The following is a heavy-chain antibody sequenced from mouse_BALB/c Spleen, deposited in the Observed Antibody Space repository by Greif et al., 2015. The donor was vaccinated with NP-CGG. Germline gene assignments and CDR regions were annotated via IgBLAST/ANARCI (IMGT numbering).Heavy chain of an antibody. CDR3: ARDGYDWYFDV. CDR2: IWAGGST. CDR1: GFSLTSYG. D-gene: IGHD2-2*01. V-gene: IGHV2-9*02. Sequence: GKLVESGPGLVAPSQSLSITCTVSGFSLTSYGVHWVRQPPGKGLEWLGVIWAGGSTNYNSALMSRLSISKDNSKSQVFLKMNSLHTDDTSMFYCARDGYDWYFDVWGAGTTVSGFS. J-gene: IGHJ1*01.